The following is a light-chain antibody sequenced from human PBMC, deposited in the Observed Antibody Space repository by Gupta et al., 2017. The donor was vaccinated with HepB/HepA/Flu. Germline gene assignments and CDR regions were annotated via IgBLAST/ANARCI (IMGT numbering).Light chain of an antibody. CDR2: KAS. CDR1: QSIGSW. V-gene: IGKV1-5*03. J-gene: IGKJ1*01. CDR3: QQDNFSSRT. Sequence: DIQMTQSPSTLSASVGDRVTITCRASQSIGSWLAWYQQKPGKAPKLLIYKASSLESGVPSTFSGSGSGTEFTLTISIRHPDDFATYYCQQDNFSSRTFGQGTKVEIK.